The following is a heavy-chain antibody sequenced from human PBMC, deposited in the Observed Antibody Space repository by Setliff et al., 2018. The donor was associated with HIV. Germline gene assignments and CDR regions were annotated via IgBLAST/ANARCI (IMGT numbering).Heavy chain of an antibody. J-gene: IGHJ5*02. V-gene: IGHV3-21*01. CDR2: ISSSSSYI. D-gene: IGHD3-10*01. Sequence: GGSLRLSCAASGFTFSSYSMNWVRQAPGKGLEWVSSISSSSSYIYYADSVKGRFTISRDNAKNSLYLQMNSLRAEDTAVYYCARVHITMLRGVTGWFDPWGQGTLVTVSS. CDR3: ARVHITMLRGVTGWFDP. CDR1: GFTFSSYS.